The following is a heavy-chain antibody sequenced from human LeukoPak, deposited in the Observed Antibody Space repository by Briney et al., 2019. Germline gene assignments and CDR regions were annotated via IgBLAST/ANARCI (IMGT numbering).Heavy chain of an antibody. D-gene: IGHD5-24*01. CDR1: GGSINSYY. Sequence: SETLSLTCTVSGGSINSYYWNWIRQPPGKGLEWIGYIYHSGSTNYNPSLKSRVTISLDTSKNQFSLKLTSVTAADTAIYYCARVGGMTTINNAAFDIWGQGTMVTVSS. J-gene: IGHJ3*02. V-gene: IGHV4-59*01. CDR2: IYHSGST. CDR3: ARVGGMTTINNAAFDI.